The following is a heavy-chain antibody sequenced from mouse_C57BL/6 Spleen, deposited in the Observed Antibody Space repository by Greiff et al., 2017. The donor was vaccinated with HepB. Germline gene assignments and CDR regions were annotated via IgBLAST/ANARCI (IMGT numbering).Heavy chain of an antibody. CDR3: ARQTVVEAPDWYFDV. J-gene: IGHJ1*03. Sequence: VQLQQSGAELVRPGASVKLSCKASGYTFTDYYINWVKQRPGQGLEWIARIYPGSGNTYYNEKFKGKATLTAEKSSSTAYMQLSSLTSEDSAVYFCARQTVVEAPDWYFDVWGIGTTVTVSS. CDR2: IYPGSGNT. V-gene: IGHV1-76*01. CDR1: GYTFTDYY. D-gene: IGHD1-1*01.